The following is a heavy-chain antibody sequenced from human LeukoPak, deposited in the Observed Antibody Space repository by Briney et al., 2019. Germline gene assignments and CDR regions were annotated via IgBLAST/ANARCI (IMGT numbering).Heavy chain of an antibody. V-gene: IGHV3-30-3*01. Sequence: GGSLRLSCAASGFTFSSYAMHWVRQAPGKGLEWVAVISYDGSNKYYADSVKGRFTISRDNSKNTLYLQMNSLRAEDTAVYYCARKKFSSHDAFNIGGKGKMVPVFS. D-gene: IGHD6-13*01. CDR3: ARKKFSSHDAFNI. J-gene: IGHJ3*02. CDR1: GFTFSSYA. CDR2: ISYDGSNK.